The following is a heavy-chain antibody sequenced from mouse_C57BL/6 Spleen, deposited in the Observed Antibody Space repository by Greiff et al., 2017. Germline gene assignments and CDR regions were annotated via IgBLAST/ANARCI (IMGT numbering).Heavy chain of an antibody. D-gene: IGHD1-1*01. CDR2: IRNKANNHAT. V-gene: IGHV6-6*01. CDR3: TRDYYGSSTYYYAMDY. J-gene: IGHJ4*01. Sequence: EVQVVESGGGLVQPGGSMKLSCAASGFTFSDAWMDWVRQSPEKGLEWVAEIRNKANNHATYYAESVKGRFTISRDDSESSVYLQMNSLRAEDTGIYYCTRDYYGSSTYYYAMDYWGQGTSVTVSS. CDR1: GFTFSDAW.